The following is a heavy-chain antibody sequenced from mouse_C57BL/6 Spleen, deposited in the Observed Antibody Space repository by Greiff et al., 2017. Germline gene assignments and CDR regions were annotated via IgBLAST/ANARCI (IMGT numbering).Heavy chain of an antibody. CDR3: GGSSLWYFDV. CDR1: GYSFTGYY. D-gene: IGHD1-1*01. CDR2: INPSTAGT. J-gene: IGHJ1*03. V-gene: IGHV1-42*01. Sequence: VQLKESGPELVKPGASVKISCKASGYSFTGYYMNWVKQSPEKSLEWIGEINPSTAGTTYNQKFKAKATLTVDKSSSTAYMQLKSLTSEDSAVYYCGGSSLWYFDVWGTGTTVTVSS.